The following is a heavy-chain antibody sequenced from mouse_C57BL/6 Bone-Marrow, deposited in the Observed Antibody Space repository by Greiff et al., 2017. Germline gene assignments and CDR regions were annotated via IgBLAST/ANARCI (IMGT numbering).Heavy chain of an antibody. CDR1: GFTFTDYY. CDR2: IRNKADGYTT. Sequence: EVQGVESGGGLVQPGGSLSLSCAASGFTFTDYYMSWVRQPPGKALEWLGFIRNKADGYTTEYSASVKGRFTISRDKSPSILYLQMHALRAEDSATYYCARYSLPGFAYWGQGTLVTVSA. V-gene: IGHV7-3*01. J-gene: IGHJ3*01. CDR3: ARYSLPGFAY. D-gene: IGHD5-5*01.